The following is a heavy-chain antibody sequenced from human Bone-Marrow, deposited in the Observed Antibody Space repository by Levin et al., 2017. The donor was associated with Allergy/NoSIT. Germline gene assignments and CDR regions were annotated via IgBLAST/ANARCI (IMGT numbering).Heavy chain of an antibody. Sequence: PSETLSLTCTVSGGSISSHYWSWIRQPPGKGLEWIGYIYDSGRDNYNPSLKSRVTMSVDTSKNQFSLKMNSVTAADTAVYYCARSRYCSAGSCYPGWFDPWGQGTLVTVSS. CDR2: IYDSGRD. CDR1: GGSISSHY. J-gene: IGHJ5*02. CDR3: ARSRYCSAGSCYPGWFDP. V-gene: IGHV4-59*11. D-gene: IGHD2-15*01.